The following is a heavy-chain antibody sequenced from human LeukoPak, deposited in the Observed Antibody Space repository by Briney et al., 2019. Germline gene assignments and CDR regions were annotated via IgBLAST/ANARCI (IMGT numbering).Heavy chain of an antibody. CDR1: GFSLRTSGVG. D-gene: IGHD4-17*01. Sequence: SGPTLANPTQPLTLTCTFSGFSLRTSGVGVGWIRQPPRKALEWLAIIYWDDDKRYSPSLRSRLTITKDTSKNQVVLTMTNMDPVDTATYYCAHSNYGDYVFDYWGQGTLVTVSS. J-gene: IGHJ4*02. CDR3: AHSNYGDYVFDY. V-gene: IGHV2-5*02. CDR2: IYWDDDK.